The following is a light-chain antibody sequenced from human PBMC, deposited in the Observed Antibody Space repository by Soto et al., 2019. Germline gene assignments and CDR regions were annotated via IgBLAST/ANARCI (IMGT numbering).Light chain of an antibody. CDR2: GAS. CDR1: QSFNSIY. CDR3: HQYDSWT. V-gene: IGKV3-20*01. J-gene: IGKJ1*01. Sequence: EIVLTQSPATLSLSPGERATLSCRAGQSFNSIYLAWYQQKPGQAPRLLIYGASSRATGIPDRFSGSGSGTDFTLTISRLEPEDFAVYYCHQYDSWTFGQGTKVDI.